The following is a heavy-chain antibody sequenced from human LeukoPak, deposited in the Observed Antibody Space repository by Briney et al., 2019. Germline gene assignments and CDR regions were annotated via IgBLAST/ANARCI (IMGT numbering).Heavy chain of an antibody. CDR1: GVNFSDFY. CDR3: ARRAGAYSHPYDY. Sequence: GGSLRLSCTVSGVNFSDFYMNWIRQAPGKGLEWLSYISISSNIIYYADSVKGRFTISRDNAKNSLTLHMNSLRVEDTAVYYCARRAGAYSHPYDYWGQGTLVTVSS. J-gene: IGHJ4*02. CDR2: ISISSNII. V-gene: IGHV3-11*04. D-gene: IGHD4/OR15-4a*01.